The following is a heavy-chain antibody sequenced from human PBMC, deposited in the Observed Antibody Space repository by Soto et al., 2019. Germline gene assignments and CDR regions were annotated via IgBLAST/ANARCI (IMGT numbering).Heavy chain of an antibody. Sequence: VHLVQSGVEVRPPGASVKVSCRAPGYPFFPYNFSGVRRPPGQGLEWMGWISTYSGDTKYAQKFQGRVTMTTDTSTTTAYLELRSLRSDDTAVYYCARHHGPTTSENWFDPWGQGTLVTVSS. V-gene: IGHV1-18*01. CDR2: ISTYSGDT. D-gene: IGHD5-12*01. CDR3: ARHHGPTTSENWFDP. J-gene: IGHJ5*02. CDR1: GYPFFPYN.